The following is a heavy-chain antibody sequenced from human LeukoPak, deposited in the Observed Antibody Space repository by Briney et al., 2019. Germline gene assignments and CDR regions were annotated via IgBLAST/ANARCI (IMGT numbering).Heavy chain of an antibody. CDR1: GYTFTDYA. CDR2: ISAYNGDT. D-gene: IGHD3-22*01. CDR3: ARERVRYYDSSGYLAY. J-gene: IGHJ4*02. V-gene: IGHV1-18*01. Sequence: ASVKVSCKASGYTFTDYAISWVRQAPGQGLEWMGWISAYNGDTMYAQNIQGRVTMSTDTSTNTAYMELGSLRSDDTAVYYCARERVRYYDSSGYLAYWGQGTLVTVSS.